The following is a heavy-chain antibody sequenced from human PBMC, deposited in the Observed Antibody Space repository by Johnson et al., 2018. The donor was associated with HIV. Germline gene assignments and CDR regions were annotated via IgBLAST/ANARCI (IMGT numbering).Heavy chain of an antibody. Sequence: EVQLVESGGRLVQPGRSLRLSCAASGFTFSSYAMSWVRQAPGKGLEWVSAISGSGSTIYYADSVKGRFTISRDNAKNSLYLQMNSLRAEDTALYFCATVWRNEGRHSFDVWGLGTMVTVSS. D-gene: IGHD1-1*01. V-gene: IGHV3-23*04. CDR3: ATVWRNEGRHSFDV. J-gene: IGHJ3*01. CDR2: ISGSGSTI. CDR1: GFTFSSYA.